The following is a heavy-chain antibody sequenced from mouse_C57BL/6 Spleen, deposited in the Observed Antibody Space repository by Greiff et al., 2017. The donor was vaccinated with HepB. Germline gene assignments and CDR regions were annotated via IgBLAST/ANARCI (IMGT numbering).Heavy chain of an antibody. D-gene: IGHD3-3*01. V-gene: IGHV1-61*01. Sequence: QVQLQQPGAELVRPGSSVKLSCKASGYTFTSYWMDWVKQRPGQGLEWIGNIYPSDSETHYNQKFKDKATLTVDKSSSTAYMQLSSLTSEDSAVYYCARGGWEKTDYWGQGTTLTVSS. J-gene: IGHJ2*01. CDR2: IYPSDSET. CDR1: GYTFTSYW. CDR3: ARGGWEKTDY.